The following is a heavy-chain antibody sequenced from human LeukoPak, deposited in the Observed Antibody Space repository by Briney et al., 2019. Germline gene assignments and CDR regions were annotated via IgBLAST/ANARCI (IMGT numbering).Heavy chain of an antibody. CDR1: GYTFTSYY. V-gene: IGHV1-46*01. D-gene: IGHD3-10*01. Sequence: ASVKVSCKASGYTFTSYYMHWVRQAPGQGLEWMGIINPSGGSTSYAQKFQGRVTITADKSTSTAYMELSSLRSEDTAVYYCARGSATFDYWGQGTLVTVSS. CDR3: ARGSATFDY. CDR2: INPSGGST. J-gene: IGHJ4*02.